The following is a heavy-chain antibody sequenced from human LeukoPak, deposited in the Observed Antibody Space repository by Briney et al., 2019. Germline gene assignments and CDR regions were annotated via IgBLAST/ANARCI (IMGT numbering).Heavy chain of an antibody. Sequence: GGSLRLSCAASGFTFSNYAMSWVRQAPGKGLEWVSGISGSADSTYYTDSVKGRFTISRDNSKNTLYLQMNSLRAEDTAVYYCAKDIVGATDYWGQGTLVTVSS. CDR3: AKDIVGATDY. CDR2: ISGSADST. CDR1: GFTFSNYA. D-gene: IGHD1-26*01. V-gene: IGHV3-23*01. J-gene: IGHJ4*02.